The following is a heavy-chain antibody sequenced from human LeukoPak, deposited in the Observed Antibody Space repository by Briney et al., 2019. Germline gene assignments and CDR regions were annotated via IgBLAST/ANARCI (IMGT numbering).Heavy chain of an antibody. Sequence: GGSLRLSCAASGFTFDDYAMHWVRQAPGKGLEWVSLISWDGGSTYYADSVKGRLTISRDNSKNSLYLQMNSLRAEDTALYYCAKDMAAYYYASGNIDYWGQGTLVTVSS. J-gene: IGHJ4*02. CDR1: GFTFDDYA. D-gene: IGHD3-10*01. V-gene: IGHV3-43D*03. CDR3: AKDMAAYYYASGNIDY. CDR2: ISWDGGST.